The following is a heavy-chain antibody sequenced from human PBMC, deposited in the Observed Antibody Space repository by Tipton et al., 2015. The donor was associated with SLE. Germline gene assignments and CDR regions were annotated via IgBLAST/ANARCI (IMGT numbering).Heavy chain of an antibody. V-gene: IGHV4-38-2*02. CDR1: GYSISSGYY. Sequence: TLSLTCAVSGYSISSGYYWGWIRQPPGKGLGRIGSIYHSGSTYYNPSLKSRVTISVDTSKNQFSLRLSSVPAADTAVYDCARDGDWYCDLWDRGTLVTVSS. J-gene: IGHJ2*01. CDR2: IYHSGST. CDR3: ARDGDWYCDL.